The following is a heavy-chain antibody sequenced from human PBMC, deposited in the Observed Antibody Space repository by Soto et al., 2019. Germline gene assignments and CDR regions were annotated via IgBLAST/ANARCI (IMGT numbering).Heavy chain of an antibody. CDR3: ARDSGWFDP. D-gene: IGHD7-27*01. CDR1: GGSIRVTDYF. J-gene: IGHJ5*02. CDR2: IYHSGST. Sequence: PSETLSLTCTVSGGSIRVTDYFWGWIRQPPGKALEWIASIYHSGSTYYNPSLKSRVTMSVDTFNNQFALTLNSVTAADTAVYFCARDSGWFDPWGQGMLV. V-gene: IGHV4-39*01.